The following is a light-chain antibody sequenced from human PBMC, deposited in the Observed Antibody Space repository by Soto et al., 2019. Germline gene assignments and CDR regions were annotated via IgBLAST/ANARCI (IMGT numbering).Light chain of an antibody. CDR3: SSFAGGNIYV. CDR1: GSDIGAYNS. V-gene: IGLV2-14*01. J-gene: IGLJ1*01. CDR2: QVS. Sequence: SALTQPASVSGSPGQSITISCTGTGSDIGAYNSVSWYQQHPGKAPKLIVFQVSFRPSAVSDRFSGSKSDNTASLTISGLQTEDEADYYCSSFAGGNIYVFGTGTKVTVL.